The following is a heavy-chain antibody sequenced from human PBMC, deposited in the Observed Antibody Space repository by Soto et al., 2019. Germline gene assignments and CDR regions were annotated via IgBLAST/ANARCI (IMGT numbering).Heavy chain of an antibody. V-gene: IGHV3-23*01. J-gene: IGHJ3*02. D-gene: IGHD3-22*01. CDR1: GFTFSSYA. Sequence: GSLRLSCAASGFTFSSYAMSWVRQAPGKGLEWVSAISGSGGSTYYADSVKGRFTISRDNSKNTLYLQMNSLRAEDTAVYYCAKTRYYYDSSGYFDAFDIWGQGTMVTVSS. CDR2: ISGSGGST. CDR3: AKTRYYYDSSGYFDAFDI.